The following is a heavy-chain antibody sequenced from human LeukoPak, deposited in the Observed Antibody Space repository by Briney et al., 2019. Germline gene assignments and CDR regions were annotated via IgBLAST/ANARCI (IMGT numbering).Heavy chain of an antibody. J-gene: IGHJ5*02. CDR3: ARDRAHNGGSYYSWFDP. Sequence: PGGSLKLSCAASGFTVSSNYMSWVRQAPGKGLEWVSVIYSGGSTYYADSVKGRFTISRDNSKNTLYLQMNSLRAEDTAVYYCARDRAHNGGSYYSWFDPWGQGTLVTVSS. CDR1: GFTVSSNY. CDR2: IYSGGST. V-gene: IGHV3-66*01. D-gene: IGHD1-26*01.